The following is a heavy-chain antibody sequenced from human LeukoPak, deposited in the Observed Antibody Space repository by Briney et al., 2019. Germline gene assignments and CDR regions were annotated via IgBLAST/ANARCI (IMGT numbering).Heavy chain of an antibody. CDR3: ARVVGTTWGKSYFDY. CDR2: IRYDGSNK. J-gene: IGHJ4*02. CDR1: GFTFSSYG. Sequence: PGGSLRLSCAASGFTFSSYGIHWVRQAPGKGLEWVAFIRYDGSNKYYTDSVKGRLTISRGNSKNTLYLQMNSLQTEDTAVYYCARVVGTTWGKSYFDYRGQGTLVTVSS. V-gene: IGHV3-30*02. D-gene: IGHD1-26*01.